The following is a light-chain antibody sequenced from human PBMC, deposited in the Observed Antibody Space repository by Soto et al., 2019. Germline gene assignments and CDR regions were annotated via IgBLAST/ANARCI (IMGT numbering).Light chain of an antibody. CDR2: DAS. Sequence: DIQMTQSPSSLSASVGDRVTITCRASQTISTYLNWYQQKPGKAPRLLIYDASSLLSGVPSRFRGSGSRTEFTLTIARLQPEDFSTYYCQQCDSTPYTFGQGTKVEI. CDR3: QQCDSTPYT. V-gene: IGKV1-39*01. J-gene: IGKJ2*01. CDR1: QTISTY.